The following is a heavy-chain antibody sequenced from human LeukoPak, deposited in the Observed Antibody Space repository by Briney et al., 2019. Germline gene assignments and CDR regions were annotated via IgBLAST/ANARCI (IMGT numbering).Heavy chain of an antibody. Sequence: SETLSLTCTVSGASIRSGDYYWSWIRQPPGKGLEWIVYIYDSGSTYYNPSLKSRITISVDTSKNQFSLKLSSVTAADTAVYYCARSWKYYDFWSGYYWTDDAFDIWGQGTVVTVSS. CDR1: GASIRSGDYY. J-gene: IGHJ3*02. CDR2: IYDSGST. V-gene: IGHV4-30-4*01. CDR3: ARSWKYYDFWSGYYWTDDAFDI. D-gene: IGHD3-3*01.